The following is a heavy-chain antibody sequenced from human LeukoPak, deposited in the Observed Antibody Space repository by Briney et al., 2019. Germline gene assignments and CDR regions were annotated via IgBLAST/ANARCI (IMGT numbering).Heavy chain of an antibody. J-gene: IGHJ3*02. CDR2: IIPIFGTA. Sequence: ASVKVSCKASGYTFTSYGISWVRQAPGQGLEWMGGIIPIFGTANYAQKFQGRVTITTDESTSTAYMELSSLRSEDTAVYYCARGAPYSAFDIWGQGTMVTVSS. V-gene: IGHV1-69*05. CDR1: GYTFTSYG. D-gene: IGHD2-21*01. CDR3: ARGAPYSAFDI.